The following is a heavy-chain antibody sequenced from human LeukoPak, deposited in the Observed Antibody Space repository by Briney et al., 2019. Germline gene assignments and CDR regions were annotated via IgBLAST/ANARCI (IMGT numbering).Heavy chain of an antibody. CDR2: IIPIFGTA. D-gene: IGHD2-8*01. CDR1: GGTFSSYA. CDR3: ARNGQPHGGEFDY. Sequence: SVKVSCKASGGTFSSYAISWVRQAPGQGLEWVGGIIPIFGTANYAQKFQGRVTITADESTSTAYMELRSLRSEDTAVYYCARNGQPHGGEFDYWGQGTLVTASS. V-gene: IGHV1-69*01. J-gene: IGHJ4*02.